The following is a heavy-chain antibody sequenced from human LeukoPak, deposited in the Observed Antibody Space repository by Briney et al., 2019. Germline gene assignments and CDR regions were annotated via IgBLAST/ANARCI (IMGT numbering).Heavy chain of an antibody. J-gene: IGHJ4*02. Sequence: GGSLRLSRAASGFTFSSYAMSWVRQAPGKGLEWVSAISGSGGSTYYADSVKGRFTISRDNAKNSLYLQMNSLRAEDTAIYYCARGDDFSGDYWGQGTLVTVSS. CDR1: GFTFSSYA. CDR3: ARGDDFSGDY. V-gene: IGHV3-23*01. CDR2: ISGSGGST. D-gene: IGHD3-16*01.